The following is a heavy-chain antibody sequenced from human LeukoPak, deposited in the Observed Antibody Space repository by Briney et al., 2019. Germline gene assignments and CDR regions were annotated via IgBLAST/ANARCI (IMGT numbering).Heavy chain of an antibody. Sequence: GGSLRLSCAASEYTLFHYATRGVRQAPGKGLEWVSGINWNGGSTVYAKSVKGRFTISRDNAKNSLYLQMNSLSAEDTAVYYCARDFVLRFSLSPFDAWGEGFLVTVSS. J-gene: IGHJ5*02. CDR1: EYTLFHYA. D-gene: IGHD3-10*01. V-gene: IGHV3-20*04. CDR2: INWNGGST. CDR3: ARDFVLRFSLSPFDA.